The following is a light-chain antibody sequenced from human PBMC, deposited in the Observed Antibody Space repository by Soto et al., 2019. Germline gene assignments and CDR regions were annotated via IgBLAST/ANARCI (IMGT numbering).Light chain of an antibody. J-gene: IGKJ1*01. V-gene: IGKV3-15*01. CDR2: GAS. CDR1: QSVSSN. CDR3: QQYNNWPRT. Sequence: EVVMKKSPDTLSVSPGERATLSCRASQSVSSNLAWYQQKLGQAPRLLIYGASTRATGISAKFSGSGSGTEFTLTISSLQSEDFAIYYCQQYNNWPRTFGQGTKV.